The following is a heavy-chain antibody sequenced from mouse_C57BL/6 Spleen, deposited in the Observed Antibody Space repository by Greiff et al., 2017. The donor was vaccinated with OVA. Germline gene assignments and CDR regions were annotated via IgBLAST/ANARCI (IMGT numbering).Heavy chain of an antibody. CDR1: GYTFTDYE. Sequence: QVQLQQSGAELVRPGASVTLSCKASGYTFTDYEMHWVKQTPVHGLEWIGAIDPETGGTAYNQKFKGKAILTADKSSSTAYMELRSLTSEDSAVYYCTSGLMVAFDYWGQGTTLTVSS. V-gene: IGHV1-15*01. D-gene: IGHD1-1*02. J-gene: IGHJ2*01. CDR3: TSGLMVAFDY. CDR2: IDPETGGT.